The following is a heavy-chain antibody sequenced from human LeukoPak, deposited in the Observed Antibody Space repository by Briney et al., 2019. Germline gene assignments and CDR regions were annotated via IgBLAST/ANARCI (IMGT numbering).Heavy chain of an antibody. CDR1: GYPFNNFG. D-gene: IGHD1-14*01. Sequence: ASVTVSCKTSGYPFNNFGITWVRQAPGQGLEWMGWISAYNGNTHYAQNLRDRLTITTDASTNSAHMELRSLRSDDTAVYYCARDRLGGDLTGESLYWGQGTRVTVSS. J-gene: IGHJ4*02. CDR2: ISAYNGNT. V-gene: IGHV1-18*01. CDR3: ARDRLGGDLTGESLY.